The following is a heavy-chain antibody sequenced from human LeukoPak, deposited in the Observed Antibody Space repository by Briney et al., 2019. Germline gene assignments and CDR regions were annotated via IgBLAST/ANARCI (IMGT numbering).Heavy chain of an antibody. D-gene: IGHD2-2*01. CDR1: GDSISSSSYY. J-gene: IGHJ5*02. CDR2: IYYSGST. V-gene: IGHV4-39*07. Sequence: SETLSLTCTVSGDSISSSSYYWGWIRQPPGKGLEWIGSIYYSGSTYYNPSLRSRVTISVDTSKNQFSLKLSSVTAADTAVYYCANAVSWYQPNDWFDPWGQGTLVTVSS. CDR3: ANAVSWYQPNDWFDP.